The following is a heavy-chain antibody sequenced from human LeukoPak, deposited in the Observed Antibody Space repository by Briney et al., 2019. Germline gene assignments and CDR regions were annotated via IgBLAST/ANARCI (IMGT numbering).Heavy chain of an antibody. D-gene: IGHD6-19*01. J-gene: IGHJ4*02. Sequence: PSETLSLTCAVWGGPFWGYYWSWIRQPPGKGLEGIGELNHSGSTHYNPSLKRRVTITVDTSEKQFSLTLHSVSGAHTGVFYCARVYYSSGCLDVYWGQGTLVTVSS. CDR2: LNHSGST. CDR1: GGPFWGYY. V-gene: IGHV4-34*01. CDR3: ARVYYSSGCLDVY.